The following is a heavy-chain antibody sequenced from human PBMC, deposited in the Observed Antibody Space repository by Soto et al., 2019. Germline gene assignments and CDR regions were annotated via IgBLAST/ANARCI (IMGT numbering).Heavy chain of an antibody. Sequence: GASVKVSCKASGYTFTSYGLSWVRQAPGQGLEWMGWITTDNGNTNYAQKLQGRVTMTTDTSTSTAYMELRSLRSDDTAMYYCARARCTTTNCYAYAGDFQHWGQGTLVTSPQ. D-gene: IGHD2-2*01. CDR3: ARARCTTTNCYAYAGDFQH. CDR1: GYTFTSYG. V-gene: IGHV1-18*01. J-gene: IGHJ1*01. CDR2: ITTDNGNT.